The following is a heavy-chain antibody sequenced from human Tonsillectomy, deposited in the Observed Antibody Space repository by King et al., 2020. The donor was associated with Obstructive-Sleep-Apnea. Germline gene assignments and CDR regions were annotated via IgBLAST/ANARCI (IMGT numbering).Heavy chain of an antibody. J-gene: IGHJ1*01. D-gene: IGHD6-13*01. CDR1: GFTFSNAW. CDR2: IKSKTDGGTT. Sequence: VQLVESGGGLVKPGGSLRLSCAASGFTFSNAWMSWVRQAPGKGLEWVGRIKSKTDGGTTDYAAPVKGRITISRDDSKNTRYLQMNSLKTEDTAVYYCTTSWFTSSWYDVYFQHWGQGTLVTVSS. V-gene: IGHV3-15*01. CDR3: TTSWFTSSWYDVYFQH.